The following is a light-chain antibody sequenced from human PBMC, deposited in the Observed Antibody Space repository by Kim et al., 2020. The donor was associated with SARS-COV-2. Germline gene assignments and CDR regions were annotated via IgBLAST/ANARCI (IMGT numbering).Light chain of an antibody. CDR2: DVY. Sequence: AYVGERVSISFQAIQNITNFLNWFRKKKGKAPNRLIYDVYKLETGVPSRCSGSVSVTDFTLIINSLQNQDIATYYCQQYNSIPVTLGQGTRMEI. J-gene: IGKJ5*01. V-gene: IGKV1-33*01. CDR1: QNITNF. CDR3: QQYNSIPVT.